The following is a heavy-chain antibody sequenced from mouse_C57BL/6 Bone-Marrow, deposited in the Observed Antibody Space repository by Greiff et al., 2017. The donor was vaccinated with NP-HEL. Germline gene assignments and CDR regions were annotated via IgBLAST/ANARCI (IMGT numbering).Heavy chain of an antibody. V-gene: IGHV5-17*01. J-gene: IGHJ4*01. D-gene: IGHD2-3*01. CDR3: ADGYYCAMDY. CDR1: GFTFSDYG. CDR2: ISSGSSTI. Sequence: EVKLVESGGGLVKPGGSLKLSCAASGFTFSDYGMHWVRQAPEKGLEWVAYISSGSSTIYYADTVKGRFTISRDNAKNTLFLQMTSLRSEDTAMYYCADGYYCAMDYWGRGTSVTVSS.